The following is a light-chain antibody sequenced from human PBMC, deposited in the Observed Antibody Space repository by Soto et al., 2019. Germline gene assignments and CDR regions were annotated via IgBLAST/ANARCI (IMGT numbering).Light chain of an antibody. CDR2: DVT. CDR3: CSYAGSYTRV. Sequence: QSALTQPRSVSGSPGQSVTISCTGSSSDVGGYNYVSWYQQHPGKAPKVIIHDVTRRPSGVPDRFSGSKSGNTASLTISGLQAEDEADYYCCSYAGSYTRVFGGGTKLTVL. J-gene: IGLJ3*02. V-gene: IGLV2-11*01. CDR1: SSDVGGYNY.